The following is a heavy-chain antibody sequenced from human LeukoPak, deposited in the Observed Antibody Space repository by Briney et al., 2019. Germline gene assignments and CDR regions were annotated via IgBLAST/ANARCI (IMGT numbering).Heavy chain of an antibody. CDR2: ISGSGGST. V-gene: IGHV3-23*01. CDR3: AKDHEQWLVRYYFDY. D-gene: IGHD6-19*01. CDR1: GFTFSSYA. Sequence: GGSLRLSCAASGFTFSSYAMSWVRKAPEKGLEWVSAISGSGGSTYYADSVKGRFTISRDNSKNTLYLQMNSLRAEDTAVYYCAKDHEQWLVRYYFDYWGQGTLVTVSS. J-gene: IGHJ4*02.